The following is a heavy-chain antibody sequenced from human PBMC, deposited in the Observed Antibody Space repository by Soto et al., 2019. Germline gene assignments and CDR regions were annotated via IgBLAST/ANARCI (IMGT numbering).Heavy chain of an antibody. CDR3: ARGIPGIAAAGDFDY. Sequence: QVQLVQSGAEVKKPGASVKVSCKASGYTFTSYAMHWVRQAPGQRLEWMGWINAGNGNTKYSQKFQGRVTITRDTSASTAYMELSSLRSEDTAVYYCARGIPGIAAAGDFDYWGQGTLVTVSS. J-gene: IGHJ4*02. V-gene: IGHV1-3*01. D-gene: IGHD6-13*01. CDR2: INAGNGNT. CDR1: GYTFTSYA.